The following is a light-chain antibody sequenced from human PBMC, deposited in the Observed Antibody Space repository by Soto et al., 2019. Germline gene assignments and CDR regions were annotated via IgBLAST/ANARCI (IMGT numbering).Light chain of an antibody. V-gene: IGKV3-15*01. CDR2: GAY. CDR1: QSVRST. Sequence: EIVMTQSPATLSVSPGGRNTLSCRASQSVRSTVAWHQQKPGQXPRXXIYGAYTRATGVPARFSGSGSGTELNFTISSLQSEDGAVYDCQHYKSWPPAFGQGTRLEIK. J-gene: IGKJ5*01. CDR3: QHYKSWPPA.